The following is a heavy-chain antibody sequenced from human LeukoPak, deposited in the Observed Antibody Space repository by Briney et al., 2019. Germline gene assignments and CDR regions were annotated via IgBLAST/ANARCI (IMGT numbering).Heavy chain of an antibody. D-gene: IGHD3-16*01. J-gene: IGHJ4*02. Sequence: GGSLRLSCAASGFIFENYEMNWVRQAPGKGLEWVSYISSSGTTIYYADSVKGRFTISRDNTKNSLYLQMNSLRAEDTAFYYCARAYRGGTVSYFDYWGQGTPVTVSS. V-gene: IGHV3-48*03. CDR1: GFIFENYE. CDR2: ISSSGTTI. CDR3: ARAYRGGTVSYFDY.